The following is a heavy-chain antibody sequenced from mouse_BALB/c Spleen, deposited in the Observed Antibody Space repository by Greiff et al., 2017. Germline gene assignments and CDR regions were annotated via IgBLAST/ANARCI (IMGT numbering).Heavy chain of an antibody. CDR1: GYTFTSYY. J-gene: IGHJ3*01. Sequence: VQLQQSGAELVKPGASVKLSCKASGYTFTSYYMYWVKQRPGQGLEWIGEINPSNGGTNFNEKFKSKATLTVDKSSSTAYMQLSSLTSEDSAVYYCTRRYGNYAWFAYWGQGTLVTVSA. CDR2: INPSNGGT. V-gene: IGHV1S81*02. D-gene: IGHD2-10*02. CDR3: TRRYGNYAWFAY.